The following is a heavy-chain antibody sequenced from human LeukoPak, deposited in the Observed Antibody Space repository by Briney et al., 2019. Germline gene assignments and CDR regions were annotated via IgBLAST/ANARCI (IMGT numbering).Heavy chain of an antibody. Sequence: GGSLRLSCAASGFTFSSYGMHWVRQAPGKGLEWVAFTSYDGIIKYYVDSVKGRFTISRDNSKNTLYLQMNSLRPEDTAVYFCAKTTLAVAGNFDYWGQGTLVTVSS. D-gene: IGHD6-19*01. CDR2: TSYDGIIK. CDR1: GFTFSSYG. CDR3: AKTTLAVAGNFDY. V-gene: IGHV3-30*18. J-gene: IGHJ4*02.